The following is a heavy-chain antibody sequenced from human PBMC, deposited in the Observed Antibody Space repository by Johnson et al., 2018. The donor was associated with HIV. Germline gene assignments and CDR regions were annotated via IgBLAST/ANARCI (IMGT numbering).Heavy chain of an antibody. CDR3: AKDWSSSPPGAFDI. V-gene: IGHV3-9*01. D-gene: IGHD6-6*01. J-gene: IGHJ3*02. CDR2: ISWNSGSI. CDR1: GFTFDDYA. Sequence: VQLVESGGGLVQPDRSLRLSCAASGFTFDDYAMHWVRQAPGQGLEWVSGISWNSGSIGYADSVKGRFTISRDNAKNSLYLQMNSLRAEDTALYYCAKDWSSSPPGAFDIWGQGTMVTVSS.